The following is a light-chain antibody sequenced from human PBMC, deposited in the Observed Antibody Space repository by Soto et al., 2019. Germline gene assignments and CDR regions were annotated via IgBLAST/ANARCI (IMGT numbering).Light chain of an antibody. CDR2: DAS. J-gene: IGKJ1*01. CDR3: QQSYSTLWT. CDR1: QSISHW. V-gene: IGKV1-5*01. Sequence: DIQMTQSPSTLSASVGDRVTITCRASQSISHWLAWYQQKPGKAPKLLIYDASNLESGVPSRFSGSGSGTEFTLTISSLQPEDFATYYCQQSYSTLWTFGQGTKVDIK.